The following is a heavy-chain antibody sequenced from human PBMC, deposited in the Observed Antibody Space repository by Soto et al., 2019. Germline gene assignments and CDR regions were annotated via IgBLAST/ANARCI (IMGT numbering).Heavy chain of an antibody. D-gene: IGHD5-12*01. CDR2: ISSSGNTI. CDR1: EFTFSDYY. J-gene: IGHJ3*02. Sequence: QVQLVESGGGLVRPGESLRLSCAASEFTFSDYYMSWIRQAPGKGLEWVSYISSSGNTIYYADSGKGRFTISRDNAKNSLYLQMNSLRAEDTAVYYCARRYSGGRAFDICGQGTMVTVSS. V-gene: IGHV3-11*01. CDR3: ARRYSGGRAFDI.